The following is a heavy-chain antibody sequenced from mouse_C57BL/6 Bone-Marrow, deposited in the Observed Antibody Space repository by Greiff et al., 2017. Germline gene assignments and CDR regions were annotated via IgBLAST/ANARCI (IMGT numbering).Heavy chain of an antibody. D-gene: IGHD1-1*01. V-gene: IGHV5-6*01. J-gene: IGHJ2*01. CDR2: ISSGGSYT. Sequence: EVKLVESGGDLVKPGGSLKLSCAASGFTFSSYGMSWVRQTPDKRLEWGATISSGGSYTYYPDSVKGRFTISRDNAKNTLYLQMSSLKSEDTAMYYCARDSSPVYFDYWGQGTTLTVSS. CDR3: ARDSSPVYFDY. CDR1: GFTFSSYG.